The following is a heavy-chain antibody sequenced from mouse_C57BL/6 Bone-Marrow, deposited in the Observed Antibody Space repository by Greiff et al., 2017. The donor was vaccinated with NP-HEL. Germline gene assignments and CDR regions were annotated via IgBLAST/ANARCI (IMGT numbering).Heavy chain of an antibody. D-gene: IGHD1-1*01. CDR1: GYTFTSYW. Sequence: VQLKESGTVLARPGASVKMSCKTSGYTFTSYWMHWVKQRPGQGLEGIGAIYPGNNDTSYNQKFKGKAKLTAVTSASTAYMELSSLTSGDSAVYYCAYCYRSLYVWYFDVWGTGTTVTVSS. V-gene: IGHV1-5*01. CDR2: IYPGNNDT. J-gene: IGHJ1*03. CDR3: AYCYRSLYVWYFDV.